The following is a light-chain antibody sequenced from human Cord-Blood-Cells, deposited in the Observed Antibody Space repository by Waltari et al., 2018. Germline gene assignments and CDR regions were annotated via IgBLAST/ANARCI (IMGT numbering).Light chain of an antibody. CDR3: SSYTSSSTFV. CDR2: DVS. Sequence: QSALTQPASVSGSPGQSITISCTGTSSDVVGYNYVPWYQQHPGKAPKLMIYDVSKRPSGVSNRFSGSKSGNTASLTISGLQAEDEADYYCSSYTSSSTFVFGTGTKVTVL. V-gene: IGLV2-14*01. CDR1: SSDVVGYNY. J-gene: IGLJ1*01.